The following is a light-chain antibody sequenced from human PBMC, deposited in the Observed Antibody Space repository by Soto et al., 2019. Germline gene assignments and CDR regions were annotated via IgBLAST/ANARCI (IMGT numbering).Light chain of an antibody. V-gene: IGKV1-9*01. CDR3: QQLNSYPLT. CDR2: AAS. CDR1: QDISNS. J-gene: IGKJ4*01. Sequence: DIQMTQSASSLSASVGDSVTITCQASQDISNSISWYKQRPGKAPKILIYAASTLQSGVPSRFRGSGSGTDFTLTISSLKPEDFETYYCQQLNSYPLTFGGGTKVDIK.